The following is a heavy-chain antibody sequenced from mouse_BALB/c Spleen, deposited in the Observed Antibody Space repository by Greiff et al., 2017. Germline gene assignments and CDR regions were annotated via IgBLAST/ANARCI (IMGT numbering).Heavy chain of an antibody. CDR1: GFTFSSYG. Sequence: EVQGVESGGGLVQPGGSLKLSCAASGFTFSSYGMSWVRQTPDKRLELVATINSNGGSTYYPDSVKGRFTISRDNAKNTLYLQMSSLKSEDTAMYYCARGSIYGSSYVGYFDYWGQGTTLTVSS. CDR2: INSNGGST. V-gene: IGHV5-6-3*01. CDR3: ARGSIYGSSYVGYFDY. D-gene: IGHD1-1*01. J-gene: IGHJ2*01.